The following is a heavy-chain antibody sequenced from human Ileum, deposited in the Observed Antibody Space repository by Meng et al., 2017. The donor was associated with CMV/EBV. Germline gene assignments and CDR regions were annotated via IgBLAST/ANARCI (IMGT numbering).Heavy chain of an antibody. CDR3: ARDPYSSGSDY. V-gene: IGHV3-21*01. CDR1: GFTFSSYS. D-gene: IGHD6-19*01. Sequence: GESLKISCAASGFTFSSYSMNWVRQAPGKGLEWVSSISSSSSYIYYADSVKGRFTISRDNAKNSLYLQMNSLRAEDTAVYYCARDPYSSGSDYWGQGTLVTVSS. J-gene: IGHJ4*02. CDR2: ISSSSSYI.